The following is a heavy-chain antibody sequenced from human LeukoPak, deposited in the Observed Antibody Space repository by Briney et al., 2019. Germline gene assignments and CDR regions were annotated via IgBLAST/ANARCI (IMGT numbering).Heavy chain of an antibody. D-gene: IGHD2-2*01. CDR3: ARADYCSSTNCYLHY. Sequence: ASVTVSCKASGYSFTSHYMHWVRQAPGQGLEWMGLINPTGGSTGYAQKFQGRVTMTRDMSTSTVYMELSSLRSEATAVYYCARADYCSSTNCYLHYWGQGTLVTVSS. CDR2: INPTGGST. CDR1: GYSFTSHY. J-gene: IGHJ4*02. V-gene: IGHV1-46*01.